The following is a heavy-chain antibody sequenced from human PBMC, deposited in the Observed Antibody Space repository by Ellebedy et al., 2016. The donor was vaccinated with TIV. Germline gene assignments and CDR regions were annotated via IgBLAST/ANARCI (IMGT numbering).Heavy chain of an antibody. CDR3: SRAISVHGYNPAY. D-gene: IGHD5-24*01. J-gene: IGHJ4*02. CDR2: IIPIFGTA. CDR1: GGTFSSFG. Sequence: AASVKVSCKASGGTFSSFGISWARQAPGQGLQWMGGIIPIFGTAIYAQKFQGRLTVTADESTSTAYMELSSLRPEDTAVDYCSRAISVHGYNPAYWGQGTLVTVSS. V-gene: IGHV1-69*13.